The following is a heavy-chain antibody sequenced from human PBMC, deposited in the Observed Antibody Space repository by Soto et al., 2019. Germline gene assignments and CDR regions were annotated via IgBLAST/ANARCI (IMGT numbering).Heavy chain of an antibody. CDR1: GYSFTSYW. CDR3: ARHGWGFGEYPRYYYYYYGMDV. V-gene: IGHV5-51*01. Sequence: ESLKISCKGSGYSFTSYWIGWVRQMPGKGLEWMGIIYPGDSDTRYSPSFQGQVTISADKSISTAYLQWSSLKASDTAMYYCARHGWGFGEYPRYYYYYYGMDVWGQGTTVTVSS. CDR2: IYPGDSDT. J-gene: IGHJ6*02. D-gene: IGHD3-10*01.